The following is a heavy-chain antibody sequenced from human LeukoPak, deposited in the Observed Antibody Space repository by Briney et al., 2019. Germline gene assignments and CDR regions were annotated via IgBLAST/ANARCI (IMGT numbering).Heavy chain of an antibody. J-gene: IGHJ4*02. V-gene: IGHV3-11*01. CDR3: ARESDSSGYYPYYFDY. Sequence: GGSLRLSCAASGFTFSDYYMSWIRQAPGKGLEWVSYISSSGSTIYYADSVKGRFTISRDNAKNSLYLQMNSLRAEDTAVYYCARESDSSGYYPYYFDYWGQGTLVTVSS. CDR1: GFTFSDYY. D-gene: IGHD3-22*01. CDR2: ISSSGSTI.